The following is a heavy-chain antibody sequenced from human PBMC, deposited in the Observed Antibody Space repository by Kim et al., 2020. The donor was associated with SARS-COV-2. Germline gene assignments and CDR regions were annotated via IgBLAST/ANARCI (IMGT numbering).Heavy chain of an antibody. CDR1: GFTFSDYA. CDR2: VTGSGTST. CDR3: AKAGGGSYCDS. D-gene: IGHD1-26*01. Sequence: GGSLRLSCAASGFTFSDYAMTWVRQAPGKGLEWVSTVTGSGTSTYFADSVKGRFTISRDNSKNTLYLQMASLRAEDTAVYYCAKAGGGSYCDSWGQGTLVTVSS. J-gene: IGHJ4*02. V-gene: IGHV3-23*01.